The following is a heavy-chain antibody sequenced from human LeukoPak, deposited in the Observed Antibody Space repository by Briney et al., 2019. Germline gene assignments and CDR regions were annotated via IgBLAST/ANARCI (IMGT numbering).Heavy chain of an antibody. Sequence: SVKVSCKASGGTFSSYAISWVRQAPGQGLEWMGEIIPIFGTANYAQKFQGRVTITADESTSTAYMELSSLRSEDTAVYYCARGSGLFPNWFDPWGQGTLVTVSS. CDR3: ARGSGLFPNWFDP. CDR1: GGTFSSYA. D-gene: IGHD3-22*01. CDR2: IIPIFGTA. V-gene: IGHV1-69*13. J-gene: IGHJ5*02.